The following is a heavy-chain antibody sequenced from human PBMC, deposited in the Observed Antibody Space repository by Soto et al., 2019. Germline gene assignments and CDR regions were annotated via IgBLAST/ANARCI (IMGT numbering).Heavy chain of an antibody. CDR2: ISWHSGSI. D-gene: IGHD2-2*01. CDR1: GFSFNDYA. J-gene: IGHJ3*02. V-gene: IGHV3-9*01. Sequence: EVQLVESGGGLVQSGTSLRLSCATSGFSFNDYAMHWIRQVPGKGLEWVSGISWHSGSIAYADSVKGRFTISRDNANNSLYLQMNSLRPEDTALYYCAKDMSTSRYHLGSPSDIWGQGTMVTVSS. CDR3: AKDMSTSRYHLGSPSDI.